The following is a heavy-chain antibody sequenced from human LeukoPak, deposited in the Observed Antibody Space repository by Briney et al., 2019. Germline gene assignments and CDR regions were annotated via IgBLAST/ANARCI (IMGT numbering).Heavy chain of an antibody. V-gene: IGHV3-23*01. CDR2: ISGSGGST. J-gene: IGHJ6*03. CDR1: GFTFSSYS. Sequence: GGSLTLSCAASGFTFSSYSMNWVRQAPGKGLEWVSAISGSGGSTYYADSVKGRFTISRDNSKNTLYLQMNSLRAEDTAVYYCAKGGTIFGAPYYYYYYMDVWGKGTTVTVSS. CDR3: AKGGTIFGAPYYYYYYMDV. D-gene: IGHD3-3*01.